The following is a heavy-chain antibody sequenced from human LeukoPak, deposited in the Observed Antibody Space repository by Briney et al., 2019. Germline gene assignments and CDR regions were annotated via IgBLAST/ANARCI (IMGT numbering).Heavy chain of an antibody. CDR2: INHSGST. CDR1: GGSFSGYY. V-gene: IGHV4-34*01. CDR3: ARGRRIFGVVTIGRFDY. D-gene: IGHD3-3*01. J-gene: IGHJ4*02. Sequence: RPSETLSLTCAAYGGSFSGYYWSWIRQPPGKGLEWIGEINHSGSTNYNPSLKSRVTISVDTSKNQFSLKLSSVTAADTAVYYCARGRRIFGVVTIGRFDYWGQGTLVTVSS.